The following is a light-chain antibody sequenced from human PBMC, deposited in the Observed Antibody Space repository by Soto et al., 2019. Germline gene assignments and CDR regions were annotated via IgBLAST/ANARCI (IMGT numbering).Light chain of an antibody. CDR2: GAS. V-gene: IGKV3-15*01. CDR3: QQYNNWPFT. Sequence: EIVMTQSPATLSVSPGERATLSCRASQSVSSNLAWYQQKPGQAPRLLIYGASTRATGITARFSGSGSGTAFTLTISSLQSEDFAVYYCQQYNNWPFTFGPGTKVDIK. CDR1: QSVSSN. J-gene: IGKJ3*01.